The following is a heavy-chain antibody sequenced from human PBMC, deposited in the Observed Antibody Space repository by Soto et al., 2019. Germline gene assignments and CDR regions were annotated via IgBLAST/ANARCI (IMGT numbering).Heavy chain of an antibody. CDR1: GYSFTSYW. CDR2: IDPSDSYT. CDR3: ARSKYYGSGSYYRRKYYYYYGMDV. J-gene: IGHJ6*02. Sequence: ESLTISCKCSGYSFTSYWISLVRQMPGKGLEWMGRIDPSDSYTNYSPSFQGHVTISADKSISTAYLQWSSLKASDTAMYYCARSKYYGSGSYYRRKYYYYYGMDVWGQGTTVTVSS. V-gene: IGHV5-10-1*01. D-gene: IGHD3-10*01.